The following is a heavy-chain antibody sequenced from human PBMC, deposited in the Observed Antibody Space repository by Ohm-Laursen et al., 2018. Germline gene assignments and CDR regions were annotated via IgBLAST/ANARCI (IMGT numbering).Heavy chain of an antibody. CDR1: GFTFSTSD. D-gene: IGHD5-24*01. CDR3: ARAGRDGYNSAIDY. J-gene: IGHJ4*02. CDR2: IGKAGDT. V-gene: IGHV3-13*01. Sequence: SLRLSCAASGFTFSTSDMHWVRQATGKGLEWVSAIGKAGDTYYPVSVKGRFTISRENAKNSLYLQMNSLRAGDTAVYYCARAGRDGYNSAIDYWGQGTLVTVSS.